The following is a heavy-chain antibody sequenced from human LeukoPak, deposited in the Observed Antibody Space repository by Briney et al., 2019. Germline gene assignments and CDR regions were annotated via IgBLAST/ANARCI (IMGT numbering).Heavy chain of an antibody. CDR3: AGTRYLLGYCSSTSCRDRDY. CDR2: ISSSGSTI. D-gene: IGHD2-2*01. CDR1: GFTFSDYY. Sequence: GGSLRLSCAASGFTFSDYYMSWIRQAPGKGLEWVSYISSSGSTIYYADSVKGRFTISRDNAKNSPYLQMNSLRAEDTAVYYCAGTRYLLGYCSSTSCRDRDYWGQGTLVTVSS. V-gene: IGHV3-11*01. J-gene: IGHJ4*02.